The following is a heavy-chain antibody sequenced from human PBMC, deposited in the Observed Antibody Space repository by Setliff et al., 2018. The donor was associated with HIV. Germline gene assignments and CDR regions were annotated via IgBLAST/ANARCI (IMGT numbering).Heavy chain of an antibody. V-gene: IGHV4-38-2*01. CDR3: ARVEPFKLDYQETSGYFDY. Sequence: SETLSLTCAVSGYSISDGYYWGWIRLPSGKGLEWIGNVYTRGNTYYNPSLKSRVTMSIDASKNRFSLKLSPVTAADTAVYYCARVEPFKLDYQETSGYFDYWGHGILVTVSS. CDR1: GYSISDGYY. J-gene: IGHJ4*03. CDR2: VYTRGNT. D-gene: IGHD3-22*01.